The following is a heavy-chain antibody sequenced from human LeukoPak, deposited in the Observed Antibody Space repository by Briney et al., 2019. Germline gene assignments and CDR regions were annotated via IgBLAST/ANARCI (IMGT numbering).Heavy chain of an antibody. CDR3: ARPSYCSGGICYFDY. CDR2: IYHSGST. CDR1: GYSISSGCY. V-gene: IGHV4-38-2*02. Sequence: PSETLSLTCTVSGYSISSGCYWGWIRQPPGKGLEWIGSIYHSGSTYYNPSLKSRVTISVDTSKNQFSLKLSSVTAADTAVYYCARPSYCSGGICYFDYWGQGTLVTVSS. D-gene: IGHD2-15*01. J-gene: IGHJ4*02.